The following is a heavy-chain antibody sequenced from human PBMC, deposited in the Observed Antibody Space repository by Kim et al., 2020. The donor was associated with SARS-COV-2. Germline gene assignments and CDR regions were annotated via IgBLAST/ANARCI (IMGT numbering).Heavy chain of an antibody. D-gene: IGHD3-10*01. Sequence: ASVKVSCKASGYTFTSYAMNWVRQAPGQGLEWMGWINTNTGNPTYAQGFTGRFVFSLDTSVSTAYLQISSLKAEDTAVYYCARDLITMVRGKKDWFDPWGQGTLVTVSS. CDR2: INTNTGNP. J-gene: IGHJ5*02. CDR1: GYTFTSYA. CDR3: ARDLITMVRGKKDWFDP. V-gene: IGHV7-4-1*02.